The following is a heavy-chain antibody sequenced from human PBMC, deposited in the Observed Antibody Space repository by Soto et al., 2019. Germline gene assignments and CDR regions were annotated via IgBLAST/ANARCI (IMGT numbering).Heavy chain of an antibody. CDR1: GFQFSNYA. V-gene: IGHV3-23*01. CDR3: AKDRRAGGHFDFYFDF. D-gene: IGHD3-9*01. CDR2: ISATGGGT. J-gene: IGHJ4*02. Sequence: GGSLRLSCAASGFQFSNYAMSWVRQSPGKGLEWVSLISATGGGTYYADSVKGRFTISRDNSHNTLYLQVHSLTAEDTAVYYCAKDRRAGGHFDFYFDFWRKGAKVTVSS.